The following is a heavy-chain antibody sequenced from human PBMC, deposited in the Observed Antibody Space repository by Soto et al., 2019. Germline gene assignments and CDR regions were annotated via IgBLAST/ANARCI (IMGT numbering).Heavy chain of an antibody. V-gene: IGHV3-21*01. CDR1: GFTFSSYS. D-gene: IGHD2-2*01. J-gene: IGHJ4*02. CDR3: ARDGLLGYCSSTSCYDYFDY. Sequence: GGSLRLSCAASGFTFSSYSMNWVRQAPGKGLEWVSSISSSSSYIYYADSVKGRFTISRDNAKNSLYLQMNSLRAEDTAVYYCARDGLLGYCSSTSCYDYFDYWGQGTLVTVSS. CDR2: ISSSSSYI.